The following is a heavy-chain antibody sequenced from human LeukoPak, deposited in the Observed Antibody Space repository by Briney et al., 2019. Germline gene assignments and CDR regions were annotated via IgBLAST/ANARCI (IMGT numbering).Heavy chain of an antibody. CDR3: AKAYDFWSGYSGALGY. V-gene: IGHV3-23*01. Sequence: PGGSLRLSCAASGFTFSSYAMSWVRQAPGKGLEWVSAISGSGGSTYDADSVKGRFTISRDNSKNTLYLQMNSLRAEDTAVYYCAKAYDFWSGYSGALGYWGQGTLVTVSS. D-gene: IGHD3-3*01. CDR1: GFTFSSYA. J-gene: IGHJ4*02. CDR2: ISGSGGST.